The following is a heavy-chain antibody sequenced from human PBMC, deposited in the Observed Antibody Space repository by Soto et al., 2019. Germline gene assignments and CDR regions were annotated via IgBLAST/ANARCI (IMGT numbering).Heavy chain of an antibody. CDR2: ISAYNGNT. J-gene: IGHJ5*02. Sequence: GASVKVSCKASGYTFTSYGISWVRRAPGQGLEWMGWISAYNGNTNYAQKLQGRVTMTTDTSTSTAYMELRSLRSDDTAVYYCARAWVVVPAAISMYFRGYWFDPWGQGTLVTVSS. CDR1: GYTFTSYG. D-gene: IGHD2-2*01. CDR3: ARAWVVVPAAISMYFRGYWFDP. V-gene: IGHV1-18*01.